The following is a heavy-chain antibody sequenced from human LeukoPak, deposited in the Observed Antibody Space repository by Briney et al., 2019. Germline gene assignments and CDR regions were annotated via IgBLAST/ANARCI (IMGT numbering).Heavy chain of an antibody. CDR2: ISDSGGST. V-gene: IGHV3-23*01. Sequence: GGSLRLSCAASGFTFSRYAMRWVRQAPGKGLEWVSTISDSGGSTYYAGSLKDRFTISRDNSKNTLYLQMNSLRAEDTAVYYCAKGAAGPDYWGQGTLVTVSS. D-gene: IGHD6-13*01. CDR3: AKGAAGPDY. CDR1: GFTFSRYA. J-gene: IGHJ4*02.